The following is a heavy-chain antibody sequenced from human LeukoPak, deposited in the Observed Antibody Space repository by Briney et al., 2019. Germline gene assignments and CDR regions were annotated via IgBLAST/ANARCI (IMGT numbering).Heavy chain of an antibody. V-gene: IGHV4-59*08. CDR3: ARRGYGGWFDP. D-gene: IGHD1-1*01. CDR1: GGSISSYY. J-gene: IGHJ5*02. Sequence: SETLSLTCTVSGGSISSYYWIWIRQPPGKGLEWIGYIYYSGSTNYNPSLKSRVTISVDTSKNQFSLKLSSVTAADTAVYYCARRGYGGWFDPWGQGTLVTVSS. CDR2: IYYSGST.